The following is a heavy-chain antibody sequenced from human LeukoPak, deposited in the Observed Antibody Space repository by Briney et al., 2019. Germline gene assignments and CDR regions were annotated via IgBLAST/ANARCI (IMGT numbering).Heavy chain of an antibody. CDR3: AREGSSSWPSYYYYYMDV. V-gene: IGHV1-2*02. D-gene: IGHD6-13*01. J-gene: IGHJ6*03. CDR1: GYTFTGYY. CDR2: INPNSGGT. Sequence: GASVKVSCKASGYTFTGYYMHWVRQAPGQGLEWMGWINPNSGGTNYAQKFQGRVTMTRDTSISTAYMELSRLRSDDTAVYYCAREGSSSWPSYYYYYMDVWGKGTTVTISS.